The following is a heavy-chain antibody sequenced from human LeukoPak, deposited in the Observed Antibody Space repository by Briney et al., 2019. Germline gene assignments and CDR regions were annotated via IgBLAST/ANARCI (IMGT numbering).Heavy chain of an antibody. D-gene: IGHD2/OR15-2a*01. CDR3: ARGMVFFYRD. V-gene: IGHV3-66*01. CDR1: GFTVINSY. Sequence: GGSLRLSCAASGFTVINSYMSWVRQAPGEGLEWVSVIYSGGTTYYADTVKGRFTISRDNSKNTLSLQMSSLRAEDTAVYYCARGMVFFYRDWGQGTLVTVSS. CDR2: IYSGGTT. J-gene: IGHJ4*02.